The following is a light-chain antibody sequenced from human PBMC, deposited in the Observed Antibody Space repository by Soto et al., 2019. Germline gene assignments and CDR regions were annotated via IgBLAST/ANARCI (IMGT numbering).Light chain of an antibody. J-gene: IGLJ3*02. V-gene: IGLV1-44*01. Sequence: QSVLTQPPSASGTPGQRVTISCSGSSSNIGGNSVNWYQQLPGAAAKLLIYTNNQRPSGVPVLSSGSKCATSASLAISGLQSEDEDDYYCATCDVGLNVWLFGGGTKLTVL. CDR3: ATCDVGLNVWL. CDR1: SSNIGGNS. CDR2: TNN.